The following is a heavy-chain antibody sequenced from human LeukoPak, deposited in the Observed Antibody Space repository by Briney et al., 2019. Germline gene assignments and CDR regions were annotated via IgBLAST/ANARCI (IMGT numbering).Heavy chain of an antibody. D-gene: IGHD6-19*01. V-gene: IGHV4-59*12. CDR3: ARDREQWLAFDY. CDR1: GGSISTYF. CDR2: VYYSGST. J-gene: IGHJ4*02. Sequence: SETLSLTCTVSGGSISTYFWSWIRQPPGKGLEWIGYVYYSGSTNYNPSLKSRVTISVDTSKNQFSLKLSSVTAADTAVYYCARDREQWLAFDYWGQGTLVTVSS.